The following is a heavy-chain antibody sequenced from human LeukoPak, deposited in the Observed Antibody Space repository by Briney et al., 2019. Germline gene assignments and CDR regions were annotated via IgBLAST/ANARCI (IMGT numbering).Heavy chain of an antibody. CDR2: FDPEDGET. Sequence: GGSLRLSCAASGFTFSSYWMSWVRHAPGKGVEWMGGFDPEDGETIYAQKFQGRVTMTEDTSTDTAYMELSSLRSEDTAVYYCATDVVYYDIFTGYYGWGQGTLVTVSS. CDR1: GFTFSSYW. CDR3: ATDVVYYDIFTGYYG. D-gene: IGHD3-9*01. J-gene: IGHJ4*02. V-gene: IGHV1-24*01.